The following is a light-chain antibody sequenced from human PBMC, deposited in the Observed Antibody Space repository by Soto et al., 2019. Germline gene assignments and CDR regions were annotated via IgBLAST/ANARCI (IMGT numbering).Light chain of an antibody. V-gene: IGLV2-14*01. Sequence: QWALSQPASGSGCPGESITISGTGTSREVVGFNYVSCYHQHPGKPPKLMIYDVSNRPSGVSNRFSGSKSANTASLTISALQAEAEADYYCSSYTSSSTPFYVFGTGTKVTVL. CDR1: SREVVGFNY. CDR2: DVS. CDR3: SSYTSSSTPFYV. J-gene: IGLJ1*01.